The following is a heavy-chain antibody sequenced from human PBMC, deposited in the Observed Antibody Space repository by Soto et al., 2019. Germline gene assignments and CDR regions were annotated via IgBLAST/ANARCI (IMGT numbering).Heavy chain of an antibody. J-gene: IGHJ4*02. CDR1: GGSISNHF. Sequence: SETLSLTCTVSGGSISNHFWTWIRQPAGKGLEWIGRMYTSGSTNYNPSLKSRVTMSVDTSKNQFSLKLSSVTAADTAVYYCARDRSGYYHFDNWGQGTLVTVSS. V-gene: IGHV4-4*07. CDR3: ARDRSGYYHFDN. D-gene: IGHD3-22*01. CDR2: MYTSGST.